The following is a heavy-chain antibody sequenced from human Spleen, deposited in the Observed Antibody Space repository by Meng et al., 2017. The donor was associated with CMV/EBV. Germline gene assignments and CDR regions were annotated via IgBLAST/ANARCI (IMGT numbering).Heavy chain of an antibody. V-gene: IGHV1-46*01. J-gene: IGHJ4*02. Sequence: SCKTSGYSFTPHYIHWVRQAPGQGLEWVGVVNPSGGNTIYAQKFQDRVTMTRDISTSTGYMELSRLRSDDTAVYFCARGESTNCYAGWGQGTLVTVSS. CDR3: ARGESTNCYAG. CDR1: GYSFTPHY. CDR2: VNPSGGNT. D-gene: IGHD2-2*01.